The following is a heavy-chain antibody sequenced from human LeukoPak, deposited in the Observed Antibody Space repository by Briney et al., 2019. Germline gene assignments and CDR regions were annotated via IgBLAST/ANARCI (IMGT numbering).Heavy chain of an antibody. CDR3: ARGGELALNYDFWSGYPLGPDAFDI. CDR2: ISYDGSNK. D-gene: IGHD3-3*01. Sequence: GGSLRLSCAASGFTFSGYAMHWVRQAPGKGLEWVAVISYDGSNKYYADSVKGRFTISRDNSKNTLYLQMNSLRAEDTAVYYCARGGELALNYDFWSGYPLGPDAFDIWGQGTMVTVSS. CDR1: GFTFSGYA. V-gene: IGHV3-30*04. J-gene: IGHJ3*02.